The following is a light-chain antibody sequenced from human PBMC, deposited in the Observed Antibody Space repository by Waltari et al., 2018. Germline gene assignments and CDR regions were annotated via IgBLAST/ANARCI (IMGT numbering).Light chain of an antibody. CDR3: QSSDSTTTYDI. V-gene: IGLV3-25*03. CDR1: AFPKPY. J-gene: IGLJ2*01. CDR2: KDT. Sequence: SYDLTQPPSVAVSPGQTARTPCSRDAFPKPYAYWYQQKSGQAPVLVIYKDTERPSGIPERFSGSSSGTTVTLTISGVQAEDEADYYCQSSDSTTTYDIFGGGTRLTVL.